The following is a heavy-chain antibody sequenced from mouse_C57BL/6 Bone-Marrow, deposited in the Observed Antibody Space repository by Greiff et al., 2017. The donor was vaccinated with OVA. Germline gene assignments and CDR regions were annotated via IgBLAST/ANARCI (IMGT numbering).Heavy chain of an antibody. CDR1: GFTFSSYG. D-gene: IGHD1-1*01. J-gene: IGHJ2*01. V-gene: IGHV5-6*01. CDR3: ARESTVVAQFDY. CDR2: ISSGGSYT. Sequence: EVQVVESGGDLVKPGGSLKLSCAASGFTFSSYGMSWVRQTPDKRLEWVATISSGGSYTYYPDSVKGRFTISRDNAKNTLYLQMSSLKSEDTAMYYCARESTVVAQFDYWGQGTTLTVSS.